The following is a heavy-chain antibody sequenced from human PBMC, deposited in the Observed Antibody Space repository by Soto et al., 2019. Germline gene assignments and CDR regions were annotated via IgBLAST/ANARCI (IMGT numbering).Heavy chain of an antibody. D-gene: IGHD5-12*01. CDR3: ARTLSRGYETFDAFDI. Sequence: GESLKISCKGSGYSFTSYWIGWVRQMPGKGLEWMGIIYPGDSDTRYSPSFQGQVTISADKSISTAYLQWSSLKASDTAMYYCARTLSRGYETFDAFDIWGQGTMVTVSS. CDR2: IYPGDSDT. V-gene: IGHV5-51*01. J-gene: IGHJ3*02. CDR1: GYSFTSYW.